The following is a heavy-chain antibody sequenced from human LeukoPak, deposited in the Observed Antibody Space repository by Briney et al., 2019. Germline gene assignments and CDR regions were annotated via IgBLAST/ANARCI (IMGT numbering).Heavy chain of an antibody. D-gene: IGHD3-3*01. J-gene: IGHJ4*02. V-gene: IGHV4-34*01. Sequence: SETLSLTCAVYGGSFSGYYWSWIRQPPGKGLEWIGEINHSGSTNYNPSLKSRVTISVDTSKNQFSLKLSSVTAADTAVYYCARGCRYDFWSGYYSSLYYFGYWGQGTLVTVSS. CDR1: GGSFSGYY. CDR3: ARGCRYDFWSGYYSSLYYFGY. CDR2: INHSGST.